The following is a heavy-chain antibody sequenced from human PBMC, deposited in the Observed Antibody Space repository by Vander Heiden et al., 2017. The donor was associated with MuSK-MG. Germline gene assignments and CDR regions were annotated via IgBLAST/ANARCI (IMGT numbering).Heavy chain of an antibody. D-gene: IGHD2-2*02. CDR3: ARDGGCSSTSCYIYFCDY. V-gene: IGHV1-18*01. J-gene: IGHJ4*02. CDR1: GYTFTSYG. CDR2: ISAYNGDT. Sequence: QVQLVQSGAEVKKPGASVKVSCKASGYTFTSYGISWVRQAPGQGLEWMGWISAYNGDTNDAQKLQGRVTMTTDTSTSTAYMELRSLRSDDTAVYYCARDGGCSSTSCYIYFCDYWGQGTLVTVSS.